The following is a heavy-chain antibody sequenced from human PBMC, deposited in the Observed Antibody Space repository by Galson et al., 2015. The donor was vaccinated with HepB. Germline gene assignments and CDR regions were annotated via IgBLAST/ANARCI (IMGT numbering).Heavy chain of an antibody. CDR1: GFTFSDYY. Sequence: SLRLSCAASGFTFSDYYMSWIRQAPGKGLEWVSYISSSGSTIYYADSVKGRFTISRDNAKNSLYLQMNSLRAEDTAVYYCARGDPWLVEDFDYWGQGTLVTVSS. CDR2: ISSSGSTI. D-gene: IGHD6-19*01. V-gene: IGHV3-11*01. CDR3: ARGDPWLVEDFDY. J-gene: IGHJ4*02.